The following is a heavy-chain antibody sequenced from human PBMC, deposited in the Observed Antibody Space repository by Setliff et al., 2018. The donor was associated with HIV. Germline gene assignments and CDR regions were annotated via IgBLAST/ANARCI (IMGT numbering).Heavy chain of an antibody. CDR3: ATDLHWAFDY. J-gene: IGHJ4*02. CDR2: ITSRSSYM. Sequence: PGGSLRLSCAASGFTFGSYTMNWVRQAPGKGLEWVSSITSRSSYMYYADSVKGRFTISRDNAKNSLYLQMNSLRAEDTAVYYCATDLHWAFDYWGQGSLVTVSS. D-gene: IGHD7-27*01. CDR1: GFTFGSYT. V-gene: IGHV3-21*04.